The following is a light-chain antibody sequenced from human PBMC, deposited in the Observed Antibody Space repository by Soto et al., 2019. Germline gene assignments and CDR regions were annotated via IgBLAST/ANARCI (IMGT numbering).Light chain of an antibody. V-gene: IGLV2-14*01. J-gene: IGLJ2*01. CDR2: DVS. CDR3: SSYTSSSTRV. Sequence: QSALTQPASVSGCPGQSITISCTGTSSDVGGYNYVSWYQQHPGKAPKLMIYDVSNRPSGVSTRFSGSKSGNTASLTISGLQAEDEADYFCSSYTSSSTRVFGGGTKLTVL. CDR1: SSDVGGYNY.